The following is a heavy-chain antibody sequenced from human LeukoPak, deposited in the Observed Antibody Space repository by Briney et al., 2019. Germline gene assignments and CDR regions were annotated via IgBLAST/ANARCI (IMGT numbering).Heavy chain of an antibody. CDR3: GKDPNGDYVGAFDF. CDR2: IKQDGSEK. CDR1: GFTFSSYW. D-gene: IGHD4-17*01. Sequence: GGSLRLSCAASGFTFSSYWMSWVRQAPGKGLEWVANIKQDGSEKYYVDSVKGRFTISRDNSRNTVYLQMNSLRAEDTALYFCGKDPNGDYVGAFDFWGPGTMVTVSS. J-gene: IGHJ3*01. V-gene: IGHV3-7*03.